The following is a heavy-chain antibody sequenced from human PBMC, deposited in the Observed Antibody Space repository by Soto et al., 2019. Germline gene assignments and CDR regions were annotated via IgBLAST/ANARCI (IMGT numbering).Heavy chain of an antibody. Sequence: EVQLVESGGGLVKAGGSLRLSCAASGFTFSTYCMNWVRQAPGKGLEWVSSISATSTYIYYADSVKGRFSISRDNAKNSLYLQINSLRAEDTAVYYCVRDFSRIVGATADAFDVWGQGTMVTVS. V-gene: IGHV3-21*01. CDR3: VRDFSRIVGATADAFDV. CDR2: ISATSTYI. J-gene: IGHJ3*01. CDR1: GFTFSTYC. D-gene: IGHD1-26*01.